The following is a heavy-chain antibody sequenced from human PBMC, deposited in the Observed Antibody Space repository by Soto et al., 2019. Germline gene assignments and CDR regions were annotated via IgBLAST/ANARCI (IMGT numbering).Heavy chain of an antibody. Sequence: EVQLLESGGGLVQPGGSLRLSCAASGFTFGSYAMSWVRQAPGKGLEWVSAISGSGGSTYYADSVKGRFTISRDNSKNTLYLQMNSLRAEDTAVYYCAKDEWELPEWYYGMDVWGQGTTVTVSS. CDR3: AKDEWELPEWYYGMDV. CDR1: GFTFGSYA. J-gene: IGHJ6*02. CDR2: ISGSGGST. V-gene: IGHV3-23*01. D-gene: IGHD1-26*01.